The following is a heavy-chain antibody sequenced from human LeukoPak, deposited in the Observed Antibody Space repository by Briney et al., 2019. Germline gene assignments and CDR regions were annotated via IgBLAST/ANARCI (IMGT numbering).Heavy chain of an antibody. V-gene: IGHV3-7*01. CDR3: ARDLRFYYGMDV. D-gene: IGHD5/OR15-5a*01. CDR2: IKQDGSKK. CDR1: GFTFSSYW. J-gene: IGHJ6*02. Sequence: GGSLRLSCAASGFTFSSYWMTWVRQAPGKGLEWVANIKQDGSKKNYVDSVKGRFTISRDNAKNSLYLQMNSLRAEDTAVYYCARDLRFYYGMDVWGQGTTVTVSS.